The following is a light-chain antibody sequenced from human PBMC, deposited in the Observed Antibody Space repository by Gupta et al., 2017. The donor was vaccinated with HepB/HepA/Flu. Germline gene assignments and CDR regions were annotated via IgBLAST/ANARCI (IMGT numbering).Light chain of an antibody. J-gene: IGKJ2*01. CDR3: QQDNSYPFT. CDR1: QSISAC. V-gene: IGKV1-5*03. Sequence: DIQMTQSPSTLSASVGDRVTITCRARQSISACLAWYQQKPGKAPNLLISKASNLESGVPSRFSGSGSGTEFTLTISSLQPDDFATYYCQQDNSYPFTFGQGTKLEIK. CDR2: KAS.